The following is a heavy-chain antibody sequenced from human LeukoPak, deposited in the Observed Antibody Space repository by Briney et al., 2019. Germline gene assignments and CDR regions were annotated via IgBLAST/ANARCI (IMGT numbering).Heavy chain of an antibody. D-gene: IGHD3-22*01. J-gene: IGHJ4*02. Sequence: PGGSLRLSCAASGFTFSDHAMSWVRQTPAKGLESVSSISAGGDRTHYADCVRGRFTVSRDNSKNTLYLHMNSLRAEDTAVYFCAYLDSSGYYYGRLRYWGQGTPVTVSS. CDR1: GFTFSDHA. CDR2: ISAGGDRT. CDR3: AYLDSSGYYYGRLRY. V-gene: IGHV3-23*01.